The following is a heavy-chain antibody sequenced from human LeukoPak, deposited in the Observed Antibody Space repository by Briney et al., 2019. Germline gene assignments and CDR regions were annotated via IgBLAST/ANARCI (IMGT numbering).Heavy chain of an antibody. CDR2: IKEDGSEK. D-gene: IGHD3-22*01. CDR1: GFTFSGYA. Sequence: GGSLRLSCAASGFTFSGYAMSWVRQAPGKGLEWVANIKEDGSEKYYVGSVEGRFTISRDNAKNSLSLQMNSLRLEDTAVYYCARYLYDSTSWDYWGQGTLVTVSS. J-gene: IGHJ4*02. CDR3: ARYLYDSTSWDY. V-gene: IGHV3-7*05.